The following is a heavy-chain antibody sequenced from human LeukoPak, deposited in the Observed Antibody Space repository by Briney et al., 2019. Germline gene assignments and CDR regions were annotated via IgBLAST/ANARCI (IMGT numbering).Heavy chain of an antibody. CDR1: GYTFTNFG. CDR2: ISPYNGNT. Sequence: GASVKVSCKASGYTFTNFGISWVRQAPGQGLEWMGWISPYNGNTNYAQKVQGRVTMTTDTSTSTVYMELRSLRSDDTAVYYCARPGGWAYRDYLQEAFDYWGQGTLVTVSS. CDR3: ARPGGWAYRDYLQEAFDY. D-gene: IGHD4-17*01. J-gene: IGHJ4*02. V-gene: IGHV1-18*01.